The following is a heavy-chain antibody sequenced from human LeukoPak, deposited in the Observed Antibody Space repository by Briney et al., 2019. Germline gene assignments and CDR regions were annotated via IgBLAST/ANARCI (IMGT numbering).Heavy chain of an antibody. CDR3: ARDLWIAAAGGWFDP. D-gene: IGHD6-13*01. CDR1: GGSFSGYY. CDR2: INHSGST. Sequence: SETLSLTCAVYGGSFSGYYWSWIRQPPGKGLEWIGEINHSGSTNYNPSLKSRVTMSVDTSKNQFSLKLSSVTAADTAVYYCARDLWIAAAGGWFDPWGQGTLVTVSS. V-gene: IGHV4-34*01. J-gene: IGHJ5*02.